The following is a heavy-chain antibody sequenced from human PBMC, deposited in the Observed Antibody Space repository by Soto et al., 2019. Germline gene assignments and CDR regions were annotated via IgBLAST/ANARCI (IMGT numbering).Heavy chain of an antibody. CDR3: ARVHTEPWLIDY. V-gene: IGHV1-69*02. CDR2: IVPFLGIA. D-gene: IGHD6-19*01. CDR1: GGTFSNYT. J-gene: IGHJ4*02. Sequence: QVQLVQSGAEVKKPGSSVKVSCKASGGTFSNYTISWVRQAPGQGLEWMGRIVPFLGIANYAPKFQGRVTIIADKSTSTAYMELSSLRSEDTAMYYCARVHTEPWLIDYWGQGTLVTVSS.